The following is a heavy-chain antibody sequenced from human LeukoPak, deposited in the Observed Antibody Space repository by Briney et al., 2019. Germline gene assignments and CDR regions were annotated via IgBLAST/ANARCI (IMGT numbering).Heavy chain of an antibody. D-gene: IGHD3-16*01. J-gene: IGHJ5*02. CDR1: GGTFSSYA. CDR3: ARGRGITFGGVKRWFDP. CDR2: IIPIFGTA. Sequence: SVKVSCKASGGTFSSYAISWVRQAPGQGLEWMGGIIPIFGTANYAQKFQGRVTITADKSTSTAYMELSSLRSEDTAVYYCARGRGITFGGVKRWFDPWGQGTLVTVSS. V-gene: IGHV1-69*06.